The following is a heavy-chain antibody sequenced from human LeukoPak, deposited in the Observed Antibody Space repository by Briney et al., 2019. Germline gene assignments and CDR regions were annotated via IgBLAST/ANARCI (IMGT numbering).Heavy chain of an antibody. CDR1: GGSFSGYY. CDR2: INHSGST. J-gene: IGHJ4*02. CDR3: ARGAESIAAPLH. Sequence: SETLSLTCAVYGGSFSGYYWSWIRQPPGKGLEWIREINHSGSTNYNPSLKSRVTISVDTSKNQFSLKLSSVTAADTAVYYCARGAESIAAPLHWGQGTLVTVSS. V-gene: IGHV4-34*01. D-gene: IGHD6-6*01.